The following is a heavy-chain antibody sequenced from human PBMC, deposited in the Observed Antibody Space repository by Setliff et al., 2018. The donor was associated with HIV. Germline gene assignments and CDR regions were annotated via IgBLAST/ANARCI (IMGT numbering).Heavy chain of an antibody. Sequence: SETLSLTCTVSGDSINSGNYYWSWIRQHPGKGLEWIGYIYYSGSTYYSPSLKSRVTISEDTSKNQFSLKMNSVTAADTAVYYCAREGKTALVTKYFDYWGQGTLVTVSS. CDR2: IYYSGST. CDR1: GDSINSGNYY. D-gene: IGHD5-18*01. V-gene: IGHV4-31*03. J-gene: IGHJ4*02. CDR3: AREGKTALVTKYFDY.